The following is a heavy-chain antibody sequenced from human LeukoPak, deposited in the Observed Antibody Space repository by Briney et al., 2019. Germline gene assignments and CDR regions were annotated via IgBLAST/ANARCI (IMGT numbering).Heavy chain of an antibody. CDR1: GFTFSASA. D-gene: IGHD6-13*01. Sequence: GGSLRLSCAASGFTFSASAMSWVRQAPGKGLEWVSVIGTTISDKYYADSGKGRFTISRDNSKNTVYLQLNSLRVEDTAVYYCAKRVAAAGRTYYFDYWGQGTVVNVSS. J-gene: IGHJ4*02. V-gene: IGHV3-23*01. CDR2: IGTTISDK. CDR3: AKRVAAAGRTYYFDY.